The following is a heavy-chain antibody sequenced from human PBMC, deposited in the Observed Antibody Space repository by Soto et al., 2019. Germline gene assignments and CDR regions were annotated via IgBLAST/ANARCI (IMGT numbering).Heavy chain of an antibody. CDR3: ARGGGSHAHPPDY. CDR1: GFTFSSYA. D-gene: IGHD1-26*01. Sequence: EVQLLESGGGLVQPGGSLRLSCAASGFTFSSYAMSWVRQAPGKGLEWVSAISGSGGSTYYADSVKGRFTISRDNSKNTVFLQMNSLRAEDTAVYYCARGGGSHAHPPDYWGQGTLVTVSS. V-gene: IGHV3-23*01. J-gene: IGHJ4*02. CDR2: ISGSGGST.